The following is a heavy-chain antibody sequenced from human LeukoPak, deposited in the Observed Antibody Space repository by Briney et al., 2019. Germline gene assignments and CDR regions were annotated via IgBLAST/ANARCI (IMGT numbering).Heavy chain of an antibody. V-gene: IGHV3-30-3*01. D-gene: IGHD3-22*01. CDR2: ISYDGSNK. CDR1: GFTFSSYA. J-gene: IGHJ5*02. Sequence: AGGSLRLSCAASGFTFSSYAMHWVHQAPGKGLEWVAVISYDGSNKYYADSVKGRFTISRDNSKNTLYLQMNSLRAEDTALYHCVRVLSGSWDWFDPWGQGTLVTVSS. CDR3: VRVLSGSWDWFDP.